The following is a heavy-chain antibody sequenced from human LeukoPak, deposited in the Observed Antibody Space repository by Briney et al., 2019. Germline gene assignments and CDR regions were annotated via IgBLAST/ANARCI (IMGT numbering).Heavy chain of an antibody. V-gene: IGHV3-7*04. CDR3: ARDMRGDGFDI. Sequence: GGSLILSCAASGSTFSTFWMTWVRQAPGKGLEWVANIRQDGSEKYYVDSVEGRFTISRDNAKKSLFLQMNSLRVDDTAVYYCARDMRGDGFDIWGQGTMVTVSS. D-gene: IGHD2-2*01. CDR2: IRQDGSEK. CDR1: GSTFSTFW. J-gene: IGHJ3*02.